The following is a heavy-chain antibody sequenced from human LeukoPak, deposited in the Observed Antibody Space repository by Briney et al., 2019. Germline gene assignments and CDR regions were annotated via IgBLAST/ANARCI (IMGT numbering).Heavy chain of an antibody. J-gene: IGHJ4*02. V-gene: IGHV1-69*01. CDR1: GGTFSSYA. CDR2: VIPIFGTA. CDR3: AKWVYGGYYFDY. Sequence: SVKVSCKASGGTFSSYAISWVRQAPGQGLEWMGGVIPIFGTANYAQKFQGRVTITADESTSTAYMELSSLRSEDTAVYCCAKWVYGGYYFDYWGQGTLVSVSS. D-gene: IGHD4-23*01.